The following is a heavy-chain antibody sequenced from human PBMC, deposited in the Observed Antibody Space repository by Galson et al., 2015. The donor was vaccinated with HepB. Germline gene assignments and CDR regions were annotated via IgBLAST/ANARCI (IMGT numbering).Heavy chain of an antibody. CDR3: AKDPRDTSYLWSGAY. J-gene: IGHJ4*02. CDR2: LTPRGETT. V-gene: IGHV3-23*01. CDR1: GFTFRDYV. D-gene: IGHD3-10*01. Sequence: SLRLSCAASGFTFRDYVMSWVRQTPGKGLEWVSGLTPRGETTYYADSVRGRFTITRDNSKNTLYLQMHSLRAEDTAFYYCAKDPRDTSYLWSGAYWGQGTPVTVSS.